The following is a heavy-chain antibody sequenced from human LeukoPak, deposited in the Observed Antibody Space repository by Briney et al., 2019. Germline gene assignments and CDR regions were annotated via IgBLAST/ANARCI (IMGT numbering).Heavy chain of an antibody. V-gene: IGHV1-18*01. CDR2: ISAYNGYT. CDR3: ARDTDYDTSGANYRFSDH. Sequence: GASVNVSCKASGYTFTNFGFSWVRQAPGQGLEWMGWISAYNGYTNYAQKLQGRVTMTTDTSRSTAYMELRNLRSDDTAVYYCARDTDYDTSGANYRFSDHWGQGTLVTVSS. CDR1: GYTFTNFG. J-gene: IGHJ4*02. D-gene: IGHD3-22*01.